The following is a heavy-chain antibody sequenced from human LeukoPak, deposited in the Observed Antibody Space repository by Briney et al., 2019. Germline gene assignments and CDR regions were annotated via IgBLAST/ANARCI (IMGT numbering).Heavy chain of an antibody. V-gene: IGHV3-53*01. CDR3: AXXXVGAXTGGY. J-gene: IGHJ4*02. CDR1: GFTVSSNY. D-gene: IGHD1-26*01. CDR2: IYSGGST. Sequence: PGGSLRLSCAASGFTVSSNYMSWVRQAPGKGLEWVSVIYSGGSTYYADSVKGRFTISRDNSKNTLYLQMNSLRAEDTAVYDCAXXXVGAXTGGYWXQGTLVTVSS.